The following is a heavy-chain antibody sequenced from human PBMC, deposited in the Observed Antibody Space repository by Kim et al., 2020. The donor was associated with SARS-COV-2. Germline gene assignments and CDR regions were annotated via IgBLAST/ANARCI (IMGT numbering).Heavy chain of an antibody. CDR3: ASSDY. J-gene: IGHJ4*02. V-gene: IGHV3-11*04. Sequence: GGSLRLSCAASGLTFTDYYMSWIRQAPGKGLEWISYITGDSSTIHYADSVKGRFTISRDNANNSVYLQMNSLGAEDTAVYYCASSDYWGQGTLVTVSS. CDR1: GLTFTDYY. CDR2: ITGDSSTI.